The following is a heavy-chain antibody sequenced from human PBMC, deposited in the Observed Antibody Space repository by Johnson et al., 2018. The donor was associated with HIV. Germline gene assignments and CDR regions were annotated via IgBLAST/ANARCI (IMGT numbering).Heavy chain of an antibody. V-gene: IGHV3-49*04. CDR2: IRSKAYGGTT. CDR1: GFTFGDYA. J-gene: IGHJ3*02. D-gene: IGHD6-13*01. CDR3: TTDQLQQLVHDAFDI. Sequence: VHLVESGGGLVKPGGSLRLSCAASGFTFGDYAMSWVRQAPGKGLAWVGFIRSKAYGGTTEYAASVKGRFLISSDDSKSIAYLQMNGLKTEDTAVYYCTTDQLQQLVHDAFDIWGQGTMVTVSS.